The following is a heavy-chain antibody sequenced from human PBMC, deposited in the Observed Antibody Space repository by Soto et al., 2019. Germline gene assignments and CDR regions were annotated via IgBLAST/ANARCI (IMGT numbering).Heavy chain of an antibody. CDR3: ARGQVVAAQY. V-gene: IGHV4-30-2*01. Sequence: SETLSLTCSVSGVSISSGDNFWSWIRQPPGKAPEFMGYIYHTGSTYYNPSLQSRVTMSVDRSKNQFSLKLTSVTAADTAVYYCARGQVVAAQYWGQGTLVTVSS. D-gene: IGHD2-15*01. CDR1: GVSISSGDNF. J-gene: IGHJ4*02. CDR2: IYHTGST.